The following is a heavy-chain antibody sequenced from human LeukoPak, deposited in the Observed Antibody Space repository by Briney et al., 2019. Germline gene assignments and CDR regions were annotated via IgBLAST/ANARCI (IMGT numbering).Heavy chain of an antibody. CDR1: GGSFSGYY. CDR3: AREIYDYVWGSYLLFDY. D-gene: IGHD3-16*02. J-gene: IGHJ4*02. CDR2: INHSGST. V-gene: IGHV4-34*01. Sequence: SETLSLTCAVYGGSFSGYYWSWIRQPPGKGLEWIGEINHSGSTNYNPSLKSRVTISVDKSKNQFSLKLSSVTAADTAVYYCAREIYDYVWGSYLLFDYWGQGTLVTVSS.